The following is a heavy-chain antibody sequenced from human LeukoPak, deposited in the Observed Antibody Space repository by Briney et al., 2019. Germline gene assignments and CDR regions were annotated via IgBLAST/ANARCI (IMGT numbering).Heavy chain of an antibody. J-gene: IGHJ4*02. CDR2: IHNNGNT. V-gene: IGHV4-31*03. D-gene: IGHD3-10*01. CDR3: ARGSYFGDNYYKGTDH. Sequence: SETLSLTCTVSGDSIKRAGYYWTWIRLRPGKGLEWIGYIHNNGNTYYNPSLGSRVTMSLDMSQNQFSLNLISLTADDTAVYFCARGSYFGDNYYKGTDHWGRGTLVIVSS. CDR1: GDSIKRAGYY.